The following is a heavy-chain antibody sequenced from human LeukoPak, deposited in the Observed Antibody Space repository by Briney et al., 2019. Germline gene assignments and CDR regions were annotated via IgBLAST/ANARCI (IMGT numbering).Heavy chain of an antibody. Sequence: GGSLRLSCAASGFTFSSYAMSWVRQAPGKGLEWVSAISGSGGSAYYADSVKGRFTISRDNSKNTLYLQMNSLRAEDTAVYYCAKVSWFGELLGAFDIWGQGTMVTVSS. D-gene: IGHD3-10*01. J-gene: IGHJ3*02. V-gene: IGHV3-23*01. CDR3: AKVSWFGELLGAFDI. CDR1: GFTFSSYA. CDR2: ISGSGGSA.